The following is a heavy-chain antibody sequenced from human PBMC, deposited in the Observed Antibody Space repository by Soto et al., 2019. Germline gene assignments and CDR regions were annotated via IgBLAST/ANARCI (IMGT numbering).Heavy chain of an antibody. Sequence: QVQLVQSGAEVQRPGSSVKVSCKASGGTFSSYAISWVRQAPGQGLEWMGGINPIFGTPHYAQKYQGRVTITADTFTNKGYMEVGSLPYDDTAVYYCARATIGHVTRYYFVYWGKGTLVTVSS. CDR3: ARATIGHVTRYYFVY. CDR1: GGTFSSYA. V-gene: IGHV1-69*06. J-gene: IGHJ4*02. CDR2: INPIFGTP. D-gene: IGHD5-12*01.